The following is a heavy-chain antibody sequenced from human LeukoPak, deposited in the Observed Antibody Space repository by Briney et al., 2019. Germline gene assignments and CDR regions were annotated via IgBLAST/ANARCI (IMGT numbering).Heavy chain of an antibody. CDR2: INHSGST. Sequence: PSETLSLTCAVYGGSFSGYYWSWIRQPPGKGLEWIGEINHSGSTNYNPSLKRRVTIPVNTSKDQFSLQLGSVICADTAVYYCARGRRFYYGSGSSIFRNWFDPWGQGTLVTVSS. V-gene: IGHV4-34*01. CDR3: ARGRRFYYGSGSSIFRNWFDP. D-gene: IGHD3-10*01. CDR1: GGSFSGYY. J-gene: IGHJ5*02.